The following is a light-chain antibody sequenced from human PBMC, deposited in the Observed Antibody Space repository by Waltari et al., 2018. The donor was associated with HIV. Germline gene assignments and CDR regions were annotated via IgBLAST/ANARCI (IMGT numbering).Light chain of an antibody. CDR1: SSNIGGSH. Sequence: QSVVTQPPSMSAAPGQKVTISCSGSSSNIGGSHVSWYQHLPGTAPKLLIYDNIKRPSGIPDRFSGSKSGTSATLGITGLQTGDEADYYCGAWDTRLTVEVFGGGTRLTVL. J-gene: IGLJ2*01. CDR2: DNI. CDR3: GAWDTRLTVEV. V-gene: IGLV1-51*01.